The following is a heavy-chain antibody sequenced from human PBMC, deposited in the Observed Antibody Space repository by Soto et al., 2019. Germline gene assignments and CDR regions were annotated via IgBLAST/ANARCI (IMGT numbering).Heavy chain of an antibody. D-gene: IGHD3-3*01. CDR1: GFTFSSYG. CDR3: AREGVSVDAFDV. V-gene: IGHV3-30*03. CDR2: ISYDGSNK. Sequence: GGSLRLCCAASGFTFSSYGMHWVRQAPGKGREWVAVISYDGSNKYYADSVKGRFTISRDNSRNTLYLQMSSLRAEDTAVYYCAREGVSVDAFDVWGQGTMVTVSS. J-gene: IGHJ3*01.